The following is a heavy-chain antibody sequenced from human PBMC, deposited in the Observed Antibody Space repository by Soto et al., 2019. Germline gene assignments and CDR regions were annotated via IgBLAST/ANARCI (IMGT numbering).Heavy chain of an antibody. CDR3: ARYLCRSTSCPNDY. Sequence: ASVKVSCKASGGTFSSYAISWVRQAPGQGLEWMGGIIPIFGPANYAQKFQGRVTITADESPSTAYMELSSLRSEDTAVYYCARYLCRSTSCPNDYWGQGTLVTVSS. D-gene: IGHD2-2*01. V-gene: IGHV1-69*13. CDR2: IIPIFGPA. CDR1: GGTFSSYA. J-gene: IGHJ4*02.